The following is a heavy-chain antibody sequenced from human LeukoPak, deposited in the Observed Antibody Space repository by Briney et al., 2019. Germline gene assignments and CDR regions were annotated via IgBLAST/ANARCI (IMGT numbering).Heavy chain of an antibody. D-gene: IGHD3-22*01. V-gene: IGHV1-69*05. CDR1: GCTFSSYA. CDR3: SRERDSSGYYRLDY. CDR2: IIPIFGTA. Sequence: SVKVSCKASGCTFSSYAIRWVRQGPGQGMEWMGGIIPIFGTANYAQKVQGRVTITTDKSTGKAYMELKRQRSEDTAKDYYSRERDSSGYYRLDYWGQGNLVTVSS. J-gene: IGHJ4*02.